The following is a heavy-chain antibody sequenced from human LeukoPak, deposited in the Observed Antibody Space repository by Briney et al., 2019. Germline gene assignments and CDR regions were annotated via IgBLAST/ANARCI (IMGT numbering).Heavy chain of an antibody. CDR1: GFTFSSYE. V-gene: IGHV3-48*03. D-gene: IGHD4-17*01. CDR3: AREDGKEGYYYYGMDV. CDR2: ISSSGSTI. J-gene: IGHJ6*02. Sequence: GGSLRLSCGASGFTFSSYEMNWVRQAPGKGLEWVSYISSSGSTIYYADSVKGRFTISRDNAKNSLYLQMNSLRAEDTAVYYCAREDGKEGYYYYGMDVWGQGTTVTVSS.